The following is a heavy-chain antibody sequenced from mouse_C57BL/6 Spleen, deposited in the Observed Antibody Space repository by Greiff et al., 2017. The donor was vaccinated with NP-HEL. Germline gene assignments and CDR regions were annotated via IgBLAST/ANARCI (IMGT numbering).Heavy chain of an antibody. CDR3: ARFWGGVVCPGCYYFDY. J-gene: IGHJ2*01. Sequence: QVQLQQSGPELVKPGASVKISCKASGYAFSSSWMNWVKQRPGKGLEWIGRIYPGDGDTNYNGKFKGKATLTADKSSSTAYMQLSSLTSEDSAVYFCARFWGGVVCPGCYYFDYWGQGTTLTVSS. V-gene: IGHV1-82*01. CDR1: GYAFSSSW. CDR2: IYPGDGDT. D-gene: IGHD1-1*01.